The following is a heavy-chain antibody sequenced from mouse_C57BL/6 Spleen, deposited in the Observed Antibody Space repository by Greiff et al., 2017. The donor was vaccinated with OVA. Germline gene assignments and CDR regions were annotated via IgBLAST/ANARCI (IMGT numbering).Heavy chain of an antibody. Sequence: VQLKQSGPELVKPGASVKIPCKASGYTFTDYNMDWVKQSHGKSLEWIGDINPNNGGTIYNQKFKGKATLTVDKSSSTAYMELRSLTSEDTAVYYCAREMVTTTSPFAYWGQGTLVTVSA. CDR1: GYTFTDYN. D-gene: IGHD2-2*01. V-gene: IGHV1-18*01. CDR3: AREMVTTTSPFAY. CDR2: INPNNGGT. J-gene: IGHJ3*01.